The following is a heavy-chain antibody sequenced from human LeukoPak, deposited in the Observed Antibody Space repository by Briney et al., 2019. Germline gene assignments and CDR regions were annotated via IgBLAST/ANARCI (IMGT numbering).Heavy chain of an antibody. J-gene: IGHJ6*02. CDR2: INWIGGST. V-gene: IGHV3-20*01. CDR1: GFTFDDYG. Sequence: GGSLRLSCAASGFTFDDYGMSWVRLAPGKGLEWVSGINWIGGSTGYADSVKGRFTISRDNAKNSLYLQMNSLRAEDTALYHCARAIHYGDYLLGMDVWGQGTTVTVS. CDR3: ARAIHYGDYLLGMDV. D-gene: IGHD4-17*01.